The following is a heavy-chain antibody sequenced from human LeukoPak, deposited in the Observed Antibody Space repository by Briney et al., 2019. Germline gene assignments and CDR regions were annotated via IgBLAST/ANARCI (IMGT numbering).Heavy chain of an antibody. CDR1: GFSFNNYH. J-gene: IGHJ4*02. CDR3: ARDTPASGWLFY. Sequence: GGSLRLSCAASGFSFNNYHMSWVHQAPGKGLEWVSTISSSSSFIHYADSVKGRFAVSRDNAKNSLYLQMSSLRAEDTAIYYCARDTPASGWLFYWGQGALVTVSS. CDR2: ISSSSSFI. D-gene: IGHD6-19*01. V-gene: IGHV3-21*01.